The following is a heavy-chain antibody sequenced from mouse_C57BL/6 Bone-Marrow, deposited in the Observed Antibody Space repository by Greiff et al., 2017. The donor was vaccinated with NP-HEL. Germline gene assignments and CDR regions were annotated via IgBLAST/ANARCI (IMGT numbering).Heavy chain of an antibody. V-gene: IGHV14-4*01. D-gene: IGHD1-1*01. J-gene: IGHJ2*01. CDR3: TPLITTVVDY. Sequence: EVKLVESGAELVRPGASVKLSCTASGFNIKDDYMHWVKQRPEQGLEWIGWIDPENGDTEYASKFQGKATITADTSSNTAYLQLSSLTSEDTAVYYCTPLITTVVDYWGQGTTLTVSS. CDR1: GFNIKDDY. CDR2: IDPENGDT.